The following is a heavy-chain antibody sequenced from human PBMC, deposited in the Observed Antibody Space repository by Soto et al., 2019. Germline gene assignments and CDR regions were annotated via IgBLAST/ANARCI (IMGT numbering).Heavy chain of an antibody. CDR1: GGTFTSYA. V-gene: IGHV1-69*12. J-gene: IGHJ6*02. CDR2: IIPIFGAP. Sequence: QVQLVQSGAEVKKPGSSVKVSCKASGGTFTSYAFSLVRQAPGQGLEWVGGIIPIFGAPNYAQKFQGRVTITADDSTSTAYMELSSLRSEDTAVYYCAREDYNSYSMDVWGQGTTVAVSS. CDR3: AREDYNSYSMDV.